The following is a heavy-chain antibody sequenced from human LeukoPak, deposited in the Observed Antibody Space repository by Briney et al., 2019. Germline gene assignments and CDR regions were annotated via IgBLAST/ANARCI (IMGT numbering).Heavy chain of an antibody. V-gene: IGHV3-23*01. Sequence: PGGSLRLSCAASGFPFGSYAMSWVRQAPGKGLEWISAIDDGGTSTYYADSVKGRFTISRDNSKSTLYLQMNSLRADDTAVYYCAKRVPYSSSSVYFDCWGQGTLVTVSS. CDR3: AKRVPYSSSSVYFDC. CDR1: GFPFGSYA. CDR2: IDDGGTST. D-gene: IGHD6-6*01. J-gene: IGHJ4*02.